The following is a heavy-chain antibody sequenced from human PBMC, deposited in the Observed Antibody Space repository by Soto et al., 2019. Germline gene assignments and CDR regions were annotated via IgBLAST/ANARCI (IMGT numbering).Heavy chain of an antibody. CDR2: INPSGGST. D-gene: IGHD3-10*01. Sequence: ASVKVSCKASGYTFTSYYMHWVRHAPGQGLEWMGIINPSGGSTSYAQKFQGRVTMTRDTSTSTVYMELSSLRSEDTAVYYCARKGVYGHHAPNWFDPPGPAPRLTLAS. J-gene: IGHJ5*02. V-gene: IGHV1-46*03. CDR3: ARKGVYGHHAPNWFDP. CDR1: GYTFTSYY.